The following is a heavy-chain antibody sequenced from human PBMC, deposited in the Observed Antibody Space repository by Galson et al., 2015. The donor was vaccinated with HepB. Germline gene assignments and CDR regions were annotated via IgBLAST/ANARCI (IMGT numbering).Heavy chain of an antibody. Sequence: SLRLSCAASGFTFSSYWMSWVRQAPGKGLEWVANIKQDGSEKYYVDSVKGRFTISRDNAKNSLYLQMNSLRAEDTAVYYCARGIGSSGFYFDYWGQGTLVTVSS. CDR3: ARGIGSSGFYFDY. D-gene: IGHD3-22*01. V-gene: IGHV3-7*03. J-gene: IGHJ4*02. CDR2: IKQDGSEK. CDR1: GFTFSSYW.